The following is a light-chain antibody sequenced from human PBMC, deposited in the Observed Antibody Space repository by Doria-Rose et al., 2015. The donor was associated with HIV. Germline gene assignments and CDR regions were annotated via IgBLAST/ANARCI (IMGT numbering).Light chain of an antibody. Sequence: TQSPESLGMSLGEMATLNCKSNQSLLYTSKNYLAWYQQKPGQLPKLLIYWASTRQSGVPARFSGSGSGTDFTLTISSLEAEDVAVYYCQQYYDTPSFGPGTTVDIK. CDR1: QSLLYTSKNY. CDR3: QQYYDTPS. V-gene: IGKV4-1*01. J-gene: IGKJ3*01. CDR2: WAS.